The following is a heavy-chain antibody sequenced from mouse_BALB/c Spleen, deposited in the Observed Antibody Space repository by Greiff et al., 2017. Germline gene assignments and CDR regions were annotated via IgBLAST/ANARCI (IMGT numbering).Heavy chain of an antibody. CDR1: GYTFTDYN. D-gene: IGHD1-1*02. CDR2: IYPYNGGT. J-gene: IGHJ4*01. CDR3: ARSGGNYNNYAMDY. V-gene: IGHV1S29*02. Sequence: VQLQQSGPELVKPGASVKISCKASGYTFTDYNMHWVKQSHGKSLEWIGYIYPYNGGTGYNQKFKSKATLTVDNSSSTAYMELRSLTSEDSAVYYCARSGGNYNNYAMDYWGQGTSVTVSS.